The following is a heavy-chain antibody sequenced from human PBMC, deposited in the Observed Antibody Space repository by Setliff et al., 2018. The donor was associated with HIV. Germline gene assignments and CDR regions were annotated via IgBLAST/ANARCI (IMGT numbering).Heavy chain of an antibody. CDR2: IYHSGST. D-gene: IGHD2-21*02. Sequence: SETLSLTCTVSGYSISSGYYWGWIRQPPGKGLEWIGSIYHSGSTYYNPSLKSRVTISVDTSKNQFSLKLSSVTAADTAAYYCARAMRGVVVTNMYYYYGMDVWGQGTTVTVSS. J-gene: IGHJ6*02. CDR3: ARAMRGVVVTNMYYYYGMDV. CDR1: GYSISSGYY. V-gene: IGHV4-38-2*02.